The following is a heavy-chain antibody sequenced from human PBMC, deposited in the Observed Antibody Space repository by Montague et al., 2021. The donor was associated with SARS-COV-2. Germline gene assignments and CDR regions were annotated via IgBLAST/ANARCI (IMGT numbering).Heavy chain of an antibody. CDR2: IYYSGST. CDR3: ARGWFSPMIVVVIRGPFDY. D-gene: IGHD3-22*01. Sequence: SETLSLTCTVSGGSISSSSYYWGWIRQPPGKGLEWIGSIYYSGSTYYNPSLKSRVTISVDTSKNQFSLKLISVTAADTAVYYYARGWFSPMIVVVIRGPFDYWGQGTLVTVSS. CDR1: GGSISSSSYY. V-gene: IGHV4-39*07. J-gene: IGHJ4*02.